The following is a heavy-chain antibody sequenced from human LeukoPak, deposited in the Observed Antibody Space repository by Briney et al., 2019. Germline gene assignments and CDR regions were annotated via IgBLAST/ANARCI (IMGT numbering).Heavy chain of an antibody. V-gene: IGHV3-23*01. CDR2: ISGSGGST. J-gene: IGHJ3*02. CDR3: AKDDSSGYYSAHDAFDI. CDR1: GFTSSSYA. Sequence: GGSLRLSCAASGFTSSSYAMSWVRQAPGKGLEWVSAISGSGGSTYYADSVKGRFTISRDNSKNTLYLQMNSLRAEDTAVYYCAKDDSSGYYSAHDAFDIWGQGTMVTVSS. D-gene: IGHD3-22*01.